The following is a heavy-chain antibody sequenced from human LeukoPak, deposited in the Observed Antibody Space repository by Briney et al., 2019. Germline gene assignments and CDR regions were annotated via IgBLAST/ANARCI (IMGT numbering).Heavy chain of an antibody. CDR2: ISSSGSTI. CDR3: ARDDMIVVVQFDY. J-gene: IGHJ4*02. Sequence: QPGGSLRLSCAAAGFSFSSYEMNWVRQAPGKGLEWVSYISSSGSTIYYADSVKGRFTISRDNAKNSLYLQMNSLRAEDTAVYYCARDDMIVVVQFDYWGQGTLVTVSS. V-gene: IGHV3-48*03. D-gene: IGHD3-22*01. CDR1: GFSFSSYE.